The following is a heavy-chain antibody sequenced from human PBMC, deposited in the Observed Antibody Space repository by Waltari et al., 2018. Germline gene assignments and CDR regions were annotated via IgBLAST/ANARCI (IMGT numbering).Heavy chain of an antibody. CDR1: GGTISSYA. CDR2: IIPIFGTA. CDR3: ARDSRSRDGYNSGDY. V-gene: IGHV1-69*01. D-gene: IGHD5-12*01. J-gene: IGHJ4*02. Sequence: QVQLVQSGNEVKKTGSSVQVSCQAAGGTISSYAISWVRQAPGQVLEWMGGIIPIFGTANYAQKFQGRVTITADESTSTAYMELSSLRSEDTAVYYCARDSRSRDGYNSGDYWGQGTLVTVSS.